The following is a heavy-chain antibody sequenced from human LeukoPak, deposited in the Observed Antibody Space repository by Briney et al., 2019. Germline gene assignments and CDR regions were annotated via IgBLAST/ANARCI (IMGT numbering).Heavy chain of an antibody. Sequence: GGSLRLSCAASGFTFSSYAMHWVRQAPGKGLEWVAVISYDGSNKYYADSVKGRFTISRDNAKNSLYLQMNSLRSEDTAVYYCARKDVDYYGSGSYQWVGRDAFDIWGQGTMVTVSS. J-gene: IGHJ3*02. CDR3: ARKDVDYYGSGSYQWVGRDAFDI. V-gene: IGHV3-30-3*01. CDR1: GFTFSSYA. D-gene: IGHD3-10*01. CDR2: ISYDGSNK.